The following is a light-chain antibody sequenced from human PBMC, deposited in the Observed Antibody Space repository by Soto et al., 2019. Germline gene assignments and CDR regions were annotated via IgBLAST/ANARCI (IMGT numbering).Light chain of an antibody. CDR3: QQFGSSPRT. J-gene: IGKJ1*01. V-gene: IGKV3-20*01. CDR2: GAS. Sequence: EIVLTQSPGTLSLSPGERATLSCRAIQSVSSSYLAWYQQKPGQAPRLLIYGASSRATGIPDRFSGSGSGTDFTLTISRLEPEEFAVYYCQQFGSSPRTFGQGTKV. CDR1: QSVSSSY.